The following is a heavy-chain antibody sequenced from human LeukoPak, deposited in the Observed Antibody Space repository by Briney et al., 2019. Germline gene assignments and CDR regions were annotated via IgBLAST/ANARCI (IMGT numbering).Heavy chain of an antibody. CDR3: AKASYYYDSSGYYLGYYFDY. CDR2: ISWNSGSI. V-gene: IGHV3-9*01. D-gene: IGHD3-22*01. J-gene: IGHJ4*02. CDR1: GFTFDDYA. Sequence: GRSLRLSCAASGFTFDDYAMHWVRQAPGKGLEWVSGISWNSGSIGYADSVKGRFTISRDNAKNSLYLQMNSLRAEDTALYYCAKASYYYDSSGYYLGYYFDYWGQGTLVTVSS.